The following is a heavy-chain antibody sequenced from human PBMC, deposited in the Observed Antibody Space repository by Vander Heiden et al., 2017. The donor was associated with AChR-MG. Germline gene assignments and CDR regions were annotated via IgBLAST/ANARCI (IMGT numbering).Heavy chain of an antibody. V-gene: IGHV3-7*03. CDR3: ARLDYYGSGSYPKYFQH. Sequence: EVQLVESGGGLVQPGGSLRLSSAASGFTFSSSGMSWVRQAPGKGLEWVANIKQDGSEKYYVDSVKGRFTISRDNAKNSLYLQMNSLRAEDTAVYYCARLDYYGSGSYPKYFQHWGQGTLVTVSS. J-gene: IGHJ1*01. CDR1: GFTFSSSG. D-gene: IGHD3-10*01. CDR2: IKQDGSEK.